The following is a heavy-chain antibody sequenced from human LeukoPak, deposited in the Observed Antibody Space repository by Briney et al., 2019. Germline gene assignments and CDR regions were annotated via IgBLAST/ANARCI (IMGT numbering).Heavy chain of an antibody. CDR2: ISVYNGNT. CDR3: ARDRSGSSSSWYIGDVFDI. V-gene: IGHV1-18*01. CDR1: GSSFTNYG. J-gene: IGHJ3*02. D-gene: IGHD6-13*01. Sequence: EASVKVSCKASGSSFTNYGISWVRQAHGQGLEWMGWISVYNGNTNYAQKFQGRVTMTTDTSTSTAYMELRSLRSDDTAVYYCARDRSGSSSSWYIGDVFDIWGQGTMVTVSS.